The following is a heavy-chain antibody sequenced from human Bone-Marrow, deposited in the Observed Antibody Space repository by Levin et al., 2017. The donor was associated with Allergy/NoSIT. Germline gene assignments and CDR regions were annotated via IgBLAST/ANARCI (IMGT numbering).Heavy chain of an antibody. J-gene: IGHJ4*02. Sequence: SCAASGFTFSISEMNWLRQAPGKGLEWVSYISTGGVKISYADSVQGRFTISRDDANNSLSLQMNDLRVEDAGVYYCAKALYKWGQGTLVTVSS. CDR1: GFTFSISE. CDR2: ISTGGVKI. CDR3: AKALYK. D-gene: IGHD1-14*01. V-gene: IGHV3-48*03.